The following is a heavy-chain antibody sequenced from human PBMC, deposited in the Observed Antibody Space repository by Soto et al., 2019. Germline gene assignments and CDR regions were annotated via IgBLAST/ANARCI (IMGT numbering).Heavy chain of an antibody. Sequence: QVQLQESGPGLVKPSQTRSLTCTVSGGSMNSGGYCWNWIRQHPGEGLEWIGCISYGGTTSYNPSLKSRVTISVDTSKNQFSLKLSSVTAADTAVYYCSRGILVWGQGTLITVSS. CDR3: SRGILV. CDR2: ISYGGTT. V-gene: IGHV4-31*03. J-gene: IGHJ4*02. D-gene: IGHD2-15*01. CDR1: GGSMNSGGYC.